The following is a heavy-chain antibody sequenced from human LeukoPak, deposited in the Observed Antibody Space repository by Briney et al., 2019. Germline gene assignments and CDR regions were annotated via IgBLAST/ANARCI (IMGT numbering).Heavy chain of an antibody. Sequence: PSETLSLTCTVSGGSISSSSYYWGWIRQPPGKGLEWIGSIYYSGSTYYNPSLKSRVTISVDTSKNQFSLKLSSVTAADTAVYYCARSAHRAGNRVPPFYFDYWGQGTLVTVSS. CDR1: GGSISSSSYY. J-gene: IGHJ4*02. CDR3: ARSAHRAGNRVPPFYFDY. V-gene: IGHV4-39*01. CDR2: IYYSGST. D-gene: IGHD1-14*01.